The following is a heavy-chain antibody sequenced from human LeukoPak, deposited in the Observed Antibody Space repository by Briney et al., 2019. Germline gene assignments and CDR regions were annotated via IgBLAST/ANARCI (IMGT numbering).Heavy chain of an antibody. V-gene: IGHV1-2*02. CDR2: INPNSGGT. CDR1: GYTFTGYY. Sequence: ASVKVSCKASGYTFTGYYMHWVRQAPGQGLEWMGWINPNSGGTNYAQKFQGRVTMTRDTSISTAYMELSRLRSDDTAVYYCARDSTFRGVINEYYYYYMDVWGKGTTVTISS. D-gene: IGHD3-16*01. J-gene: IGHJ6*03. CDR3: ARDSTFRGVINEYYYYYMDV.